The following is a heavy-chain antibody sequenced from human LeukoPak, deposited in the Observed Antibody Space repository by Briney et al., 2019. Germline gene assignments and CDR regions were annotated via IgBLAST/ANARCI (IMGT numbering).Heavy chain of an antibody. CDR2: LYYTGST. D-gene: IGHD3-10*01. Sequence: PSETLSLTCSVSGGSISSSTYYWGWIRQPPGKGLEWIGTLYYTGSTYYNPSLKSRVTISVDTSKNQFSLKLSSVTAVDTAVYYCARKENVYYYFDYWGQGTLVTVSS. J-gene: IGHJ4*02. V-gene: IGHV4-39*07. CDR3: ARKENVYYYFDY. CDR1: GGSISSSTYY.